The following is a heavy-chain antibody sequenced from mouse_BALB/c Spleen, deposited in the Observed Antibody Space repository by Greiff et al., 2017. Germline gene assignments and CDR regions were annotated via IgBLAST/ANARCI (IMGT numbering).Heavy chain of an antibody. CDR3: ARDHGNYKFAY. V-gene: IGHV2-9*02. CDR1: GFSLTSYG. CDR2: IWAGGST. Sequence: VKLQESGPGLVAPSQSLSITCTVSGFSLTSYGVHWVRQPPGKGLEWLGVIWAGGSTNYNSALMSRLSISKDNSKSQVFLKMNSLQTDDTAIYYCARDHGNYKFAYWGQGTLVTVSA. D-gene: IGHD2-1*01. J-gene: IGHJ3*01.